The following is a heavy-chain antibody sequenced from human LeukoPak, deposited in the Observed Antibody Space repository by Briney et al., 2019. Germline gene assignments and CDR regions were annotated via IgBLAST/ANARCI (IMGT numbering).Heavy chain of an antibody. CDR3: ARAPGGRRAYYMDV. Sequence: PSETLSLTCAVYGGSFSGYYWSWIRQPPGKGLEWIGEINHSGSTNYNPSLKSRVTISVDTSKNQFSLKLNSVTAADTAVYYCARAPGGRRAYYMDVWGKGTTVTISS. CDR1: GGSFSGYY. D-gene: IGHD3-16*01. CDR2: INHSGST. J-gene: IGHJ6*03. V-gene: IGHV4-34*01.